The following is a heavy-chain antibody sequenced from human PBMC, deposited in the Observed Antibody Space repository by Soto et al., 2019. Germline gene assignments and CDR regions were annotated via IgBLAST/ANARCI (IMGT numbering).Heavy chain of an antibody. CDR3: SRVSPGLRWLPKDYFDY. CDR1: GYTFTSYG. Sequence: QVQLVQTGAEVKKHGASVKVSCKASGYTFTSYGISWVRQAHGQGLEWMGWISAYNGNTNYAQKLQVRVTMTTDTSTSTAYMELRSLRSDDTDVYYCSRVSPGLRWLPKDYFDYWGQETLVTVSS. J-gene: IGHJ4*02. D-gene: IGHD5-12*01. CDR2: ISAYNGNT. V-gene: IGHV1-18*01.